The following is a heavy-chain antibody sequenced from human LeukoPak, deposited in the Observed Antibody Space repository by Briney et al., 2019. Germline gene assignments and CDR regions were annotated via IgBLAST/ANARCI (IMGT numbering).Heavy chain of an antibody. Sequence: TSETLSLTCTVSGGSISSYYWSWIRQPAGKGLEWIGRIYTSGSTNYNPSLKSRVTISVDTSKNQFSLKLSSVTAADTAVYYCAKYSSSSQYWYFDLWGRGTLVTVSS. CDR2: IYTSGST. CDR1: GGSISSYY. D-gene: IGHD6-6*01. V-gene: IGHV4-4*07. J-gene: IGHJ2*01. CDR3: AKYSSSSQYWYFDL.